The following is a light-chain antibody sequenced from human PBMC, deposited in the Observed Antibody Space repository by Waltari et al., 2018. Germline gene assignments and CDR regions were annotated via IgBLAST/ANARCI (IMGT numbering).Light chain of an antibody. Sequence: QSVLTQPPSASGTPGQRVTISCSGTYSNIGSNIVTWYQQLPGMAPKLLIYGNEYRPSGVPDRFSGSKSGTSASLAISGLQSEDEADYYCATWDDRLTGVVFGGGTRVTVL. CDR3: ATWDDRLTGVV. V-gene: IGLV1-44*01. CDR2: GNE. J-gene: IGLJ2*01. CDR1: YSNIGSNI.